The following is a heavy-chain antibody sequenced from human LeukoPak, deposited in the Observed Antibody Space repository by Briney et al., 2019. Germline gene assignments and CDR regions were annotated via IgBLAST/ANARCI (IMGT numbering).Heavy chain of an antibody. CDR1: GFTFSDYH. D-gene: IGHD5-24*01. J-gene: IGHJ3*02. V-gene: IGHV3-11*01. CDR3: ARVGRMATIKFGAFDI. CDR2: ISSSGSTI. Sequence: GGSLRLSCAASGFTFSDYHMSWIRQAPGKGLEWVSYISSSGSTIYCADSVKGRFTISRDNAKNSLYLQMNSLRAEDTAVYYCARVGRMATIKFGAFDIWGQGTMVTVSS.